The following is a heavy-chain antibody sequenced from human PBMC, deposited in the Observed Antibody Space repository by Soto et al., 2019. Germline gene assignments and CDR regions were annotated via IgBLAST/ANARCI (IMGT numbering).Heavy chain of an antibody. CDR3: SRIAVSGPITGFDY. CDR2: INHSGST. D-gene: IGHD6-19*01. Sequence: SETLSLTCAVYGGSFRGYYLSLIRQPPGKGLEWIGEINHSGSTNYSPSLKSRVTISVDRSKNQFSLKVNSVTAADTAVYYCSRIAVSGPITGFDYWGQGALVTVSS. V-gene: IGHV4-34*01. J-gene: IGHJ4*02. CDR1: GGSFRGYY.